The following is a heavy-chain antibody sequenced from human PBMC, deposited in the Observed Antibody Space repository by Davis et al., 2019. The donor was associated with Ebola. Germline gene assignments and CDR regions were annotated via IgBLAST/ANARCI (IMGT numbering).Heavy chain of an antibody. V-gene: IGHV4-59*08. CDR1: EGFISSFY. CDR3: ARHVGLGIMN. J-gene: IGHJ4*02. Sequence: SETLSLTCNVSEGFISSFYWTWIRQSPQMGLEWIGNVYYTGSANYNPSLRSRATISVDTSKNQFSLKLSSVTAADTAVYYCARHVGLGIMNWGQGTLVTVSS. D-gene: IGHD3-16*01. CDR2: VYYTGSA.